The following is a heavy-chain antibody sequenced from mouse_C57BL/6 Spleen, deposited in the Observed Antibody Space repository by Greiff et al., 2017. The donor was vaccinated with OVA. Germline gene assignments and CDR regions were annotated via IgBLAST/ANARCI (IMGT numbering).Heavy chain of an antibody. CDR2: IDPETGGT. CDR3: TGGDYDYDEGFAY. Sequence: VQLQESGAELVRPGASVTLSCKASGYTFTDYEMHWVKQTPVHGLEWIGAIDPETGGTAYNQKFKGKAILTADKSSSTAYMELRSLTSEDSAVYYCTGGDYDYDEGFAYWGQGTLVTVSA. D-gene: IGHD2-4*01. V-gene: IGHV1-15*01. J-gene: IGHJ3*01. CDR1: GYTFTDYE.